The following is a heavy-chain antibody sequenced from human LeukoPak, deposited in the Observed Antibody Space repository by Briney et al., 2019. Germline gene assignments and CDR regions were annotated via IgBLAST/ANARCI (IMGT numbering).Heavy chain of an antibody. D-gene: IGHD6-13*01. CDR3: ARDVGRAAAGT. J-gene: IGHJ5*02. V-gene: IGHV3-48*01. Sequence: GGSLRLSCAASGFTVSSNYMSWVRQAPGKGLEWVSYISSSSSTIYYADSVKGRFTISRDNAKNSLHLQMNSLRAEDTAVYYCARDVGRAAAGTWGQGTLVTVSS. CDR2: ISSSSSTI. CDR1: GFTVSSNY.